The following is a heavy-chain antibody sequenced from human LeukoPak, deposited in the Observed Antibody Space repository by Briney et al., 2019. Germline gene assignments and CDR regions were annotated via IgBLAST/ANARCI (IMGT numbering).Heavy chain of an antibody. V-gene: IGHV3-7*01. D-gene: IGHD6-13*01. J-gene: IGHJ4*02. CDR3: ARDSAGNDY. CDR2: IKQDGSEK. Sequence: PGGSLRLSCAASGFTFSTYWMSWVRQAPGKGLEWVANIKQDGSEKYYVDSVKGRFTNSRDNAKNSLYLQMNSLRAEDTVMYYCARDSAGNDYWGQGTLVTVSS. CDR1: GFTFSTYW.